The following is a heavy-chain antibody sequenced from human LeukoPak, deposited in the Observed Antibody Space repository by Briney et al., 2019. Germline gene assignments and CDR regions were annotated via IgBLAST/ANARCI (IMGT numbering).Heavy chain of an antibody. CDR2: VYHSGST. Sequence: PSETLSLTCTVSDDSISDYYRGWIRQPPGKGLEWIGNVYHSGSTYYNPSLKSRVTISVDTSKNQFSLKVTSVTAADTAVYYCARLAGTGAAAGAFDYWGQGTLVTVSS. CDR3: ARLAGTGAAAGAFDY. V-gene: IGHV4-38-2*02. D-gene: IGHD3/OR15-3a*01. J-gene: IGHJ4*02. CDR1: DDSISDYY.